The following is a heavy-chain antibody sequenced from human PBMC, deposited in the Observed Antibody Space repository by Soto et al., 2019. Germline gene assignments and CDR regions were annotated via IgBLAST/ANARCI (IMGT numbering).Heavy chain of an antibody. Sequence: GGSLRLSCAASGFTFSSYAMSWVRQAPGKGLEWVANINHDGSEKYYVDSVKGRFTISRDDAKNSLYLQMNSLRAEDTAVYYCARGSNQFVHWGQGTEVTVSS. J-gene: IGHJ4*02. CDR3: ARGSNQFVH. D-gene: IGHD4-4*01. CDR2: INHDGSEK. V-gene: IGHV3-7*01. CDR1: GFTFSSYA.